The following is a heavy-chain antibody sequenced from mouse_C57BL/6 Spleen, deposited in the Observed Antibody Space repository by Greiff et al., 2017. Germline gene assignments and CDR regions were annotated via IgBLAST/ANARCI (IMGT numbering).Heavy chain of an antibody. J-gene: IGHJ1*03. CDR3: ARCYYYGSSYGYFDV. CDR2: IFPGSGST. V-gene: IGHV1-9*01. Sequence: QVQLKQSGAELMKPGASVKLSCKATGYTFTGYWIEWVKPRPGHGLEWIGEIFPGSGSTNYNEKFKGQATFTADTSSNTADMQLSSLTTEDSALDYCARCYYYGSSYGYFDVGGTGTTVTVSS. D-gene: IGHD1-1*01. CDR1: GYTFTGYW.